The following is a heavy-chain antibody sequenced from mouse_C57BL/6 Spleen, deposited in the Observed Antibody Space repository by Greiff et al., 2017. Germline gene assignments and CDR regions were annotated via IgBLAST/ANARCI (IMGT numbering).Heavy chain of an antibody. Sequence: EVQLQQSGPELVKPGASVKISCKASGYSFTGYSMNWVKQSPEKSLEWIGEINPSTGGTTYNQKFKAKATLTVDKSSSTAYMQLKSLTSEDSAVYYCARKRFDDGYHFAYWGQGTLVTVSA. V-gene: IGHV1-42*01. CDR1: GYSFTGYS. J-gene: IGHJ3*01. CDR2: INPSTGGT. D-gene: IGHD2-3*01. CDR3: ARKRFDDGYHFAY.